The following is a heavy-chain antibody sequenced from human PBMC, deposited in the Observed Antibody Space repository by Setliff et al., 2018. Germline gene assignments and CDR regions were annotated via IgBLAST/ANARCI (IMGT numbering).Heavy chain of an antibody. CDR2: INHRGTT. CDR3: ARGPRFDYESPTYRRRFDP. V-gene: IGHV4-34*01. J-gene: IGHJ5*02. D-gene: IGHD3-22*01. CDR1: GGSFSGYY. Sequence: SETLSLTCAVYGGSFSGYYWNWIRQAPGKGLEWIGEINHRGTTSYTPSLKGRVTISVDTSKNLFSLKLSSVTSADTAVYFCARGPRFDYESPTYRRRFDPWGQGTAVTVSS.